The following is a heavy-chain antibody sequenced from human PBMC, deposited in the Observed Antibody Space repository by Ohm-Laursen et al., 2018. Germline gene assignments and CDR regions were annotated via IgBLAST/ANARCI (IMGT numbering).Heavy chain of an antibody. D-gene: IGHD5-24*01. J-gene: IGHJ4*02. CDR3: ARARWFDY. Sequence: SLRLSCSASGFTVSNAWMSWVRQAPGKGLEWVGRIKRKTDGGTTDYAAPVKGRFTISRDDSKNTPYLQMNSLRAEDTAVYYCARARWFDYWGQGTLVTVSS. CDR1: GFTVSNAW. CDR2: IKRKTDGGTT. V-gene: IGHV3-15*01.